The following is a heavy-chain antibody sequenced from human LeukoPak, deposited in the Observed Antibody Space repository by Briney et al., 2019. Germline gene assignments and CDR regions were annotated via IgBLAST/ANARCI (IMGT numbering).Heavy chain of an antibody. V-gene: IGHV4-59*12. CDR3: AREGGPYRPLDY. J-gene: IGHJ4*02. CDR2: IYYTGST. CDR1: GDSISSYY. Sequence: TPSETLSLTCTVSGDSISSYYWSWIRQPPGKGLEWIGYIYYTGSTNYNPSLKSRVTISVDTSKNQFSLKLSSVTAADTAVYYCAREGGPYRPLDYSGQGTLVTVSS.